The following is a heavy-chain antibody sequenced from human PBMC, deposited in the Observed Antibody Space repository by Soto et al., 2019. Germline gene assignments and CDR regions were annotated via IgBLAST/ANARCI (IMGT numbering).Heavy chain of an antibody. CDR2: IWHDGRDK. Sequence: GSLRLSCTASGFTFSSYGMHWVRQAPGKRLEWVAVIWHDGRDKYYADSVKGRFTISRDNSKNTLYLQMNSLRAEDTAVYYCASNPFHGDSDNYFFQDWGQGTLVTVSS. D-gene: IGHD3-22*01. V-gene: IGHV3-33*01. J-gene: IGHJ1*01. CDR3: ASNPFHGDSDNYFFQD. CDR1: GFTFSSYG.